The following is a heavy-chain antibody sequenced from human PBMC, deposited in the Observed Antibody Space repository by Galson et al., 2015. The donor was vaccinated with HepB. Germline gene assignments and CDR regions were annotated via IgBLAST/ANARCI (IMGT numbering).Heavy chain of an antibody. CDR2: IVGSGSTT. CDR1: GFTFSSYA. D-gene: IGHD6-13*01. CDR3: AKVTRTGGTRLDY. J-gene: IGHJ4*02. Sequence: SLRLSCAASGFTFSSYAMSWVRQAPGKGLEWVSDIVGSGSTTSYADSVKGRFTISRDNSKNTLYLQMNSLRAEDTAEYYCAKVTRTGGTRLDYWGQGTLVTVSS. V-gene: IGHV3-23*01.